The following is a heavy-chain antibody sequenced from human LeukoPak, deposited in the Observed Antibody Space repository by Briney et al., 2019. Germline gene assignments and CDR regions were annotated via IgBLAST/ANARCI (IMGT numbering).Heavy chain of an antibody. CDR3: ARGGQGDGYSADEAFDI. D-gene: IGHD5-18*01. J-gene: IGHJ3*02. V-gene: IGHV6-1*01. CDR2: TYYRSKWYN. CDR1: GDSVSSNSS. Sequence: SQTLSLTCAISGDSVSSNSSWNWIRQSPSRGLEWLGRTYYRSKWYNDYVVSVKSRININPDTSKNQFPLQLNSVTPEDTAVYYCARGGQGDGYSADEAFDIWGQGTMVTVS.